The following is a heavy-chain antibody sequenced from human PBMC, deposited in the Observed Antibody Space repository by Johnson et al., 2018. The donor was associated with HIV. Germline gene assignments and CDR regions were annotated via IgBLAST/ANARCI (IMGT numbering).Heavy chain of an antibody. Sequence: QMQLVESGGGVVQPGRSLRLSCAASGFTFSSSAMHWVRQAPGKGLEWLAVISYDGSNKYYADSVKGRFHISRDNSKNTLYLQMNSLKAEDTAVYYCAKSPNYLGSIHDAFDIWGQGTMVTVSS. D-gene: IGHD5-24*01. J-gene: IGHJ3*02. CDR2: ISYDGSNK. CDR3: AKSPNYLGSIHDAFDI. V-gene: IGHV3-30*18. CDR1: GFTFSSSA.